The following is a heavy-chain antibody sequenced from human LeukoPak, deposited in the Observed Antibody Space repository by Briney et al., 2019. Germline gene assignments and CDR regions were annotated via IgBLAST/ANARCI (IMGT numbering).Heavy chain of an antibody. V-gene: IGHV4-59*01. CDR2: INYSGST. D-gene: IGHD6-19*01. CDR3: WREGGSGWYGGGIDD. Sequence: SETLSLTCTVSGGSFSSYYWSWIRQPPGKGLEWIGYINYSGSTKYNPSLKSRGTITARAYTNQFSFKLRTVTAAETAAYYFWREGGSGWYGGGIDDWGQGTLVTVSS. CDR1: GGSFSSYY. J-gene: IGHJ4*02.